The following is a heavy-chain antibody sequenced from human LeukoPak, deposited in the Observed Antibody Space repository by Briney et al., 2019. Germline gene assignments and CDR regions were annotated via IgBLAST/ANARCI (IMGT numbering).Heavy chain of an antibody. D-gene: IGHD3-22*01. V-gene: IGHV3-21*01. CDR2: ISSSSSYI. J-gene: IGHJ4*02. Sequence: GGSLRLSCAASGFTFSSYSMNWVRQAPGKGLEWVSSISSSSSYIYYADSVKGRFTISRDNAKNSLYLQMNSLRAEDTAVYYCARDRGSGYYFNPLDYWGQGTLVTVSS. CDR3: ARDRGSGYYFNPLDY. CDR1: GFTFSSYS.